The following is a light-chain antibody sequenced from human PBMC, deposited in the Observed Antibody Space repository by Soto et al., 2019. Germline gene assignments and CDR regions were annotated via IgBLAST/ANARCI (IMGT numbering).Light chain of an antibody. CDR2: GAS. V-gene: IGKV3-20*01. CDR1: QSVSSSY. J-gene: IGKJ1*01. Sequence: IGLTQSPGTLALSPGERATLSCRASQSVSSSYLAWYQQKPGQAPRLLIYGASSRATGIPDRFSGSGSGTDFTLTISRLEPEDFAVYYCQHYGSSPRTFGQGTKVDIK. CDR3: QHYGSSPRT.